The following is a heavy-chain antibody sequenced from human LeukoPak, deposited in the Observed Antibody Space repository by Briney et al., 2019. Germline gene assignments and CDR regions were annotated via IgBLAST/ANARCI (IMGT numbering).Heavy chain of an antibody. Sequence: GGSLRLSCAASGFTFSSYSMNWVRQAPGKGLEWVSSISSSSSYIYYADSVKGRFTISRDNSKNTLYLQMNSLRAEDTAVYYCARGLVARQRFGTSYYMDVWGKGTTVTVSS. CDR2: ISSSSSYI. J-gene: IGHJ6*03. D-gene: IGHD2-15*01. V-gene: IGHV3-21*04. CDR3: ARGLVARQRFGTSYYMDV. CDR1: GFTFSSYS.